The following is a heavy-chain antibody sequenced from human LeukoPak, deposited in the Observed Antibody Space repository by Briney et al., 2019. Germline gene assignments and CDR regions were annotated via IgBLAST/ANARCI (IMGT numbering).Heavy chain of an antibody. D-gene: IGHD6-19*01. CDR1: GFTFSSYA. J-gene: IGHJ4*02. V-gene: IGHV3-23*01. CDR2: IGGSDGST. CDR3: AKDRGIAVAGSFDY. Sequence: GGSLRLSCAASGFTFSSYAMSWVRQAPGKGLEWVSAIGGSDGSTYYADSVKGRFTISRDNSKNTLYLQMNSLRAEDTAVYYCAKDRGIAVAGSFDYWGQGTLVTVPS.